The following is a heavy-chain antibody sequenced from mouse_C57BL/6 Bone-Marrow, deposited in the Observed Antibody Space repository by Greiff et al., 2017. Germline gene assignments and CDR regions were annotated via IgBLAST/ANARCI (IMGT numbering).Heavy chain of an antibody. CDR2: INPSTGGT. V-gene: IGHV1-43*01. CDR1: GYSFTGYY. J-gene: IGHJ2*01. CDR3: ARLTTVVATRYFYY. D-gene: IGHD1-1*01. Sequence: EVQRVESGPELVKPGASVQISCKASGYSFTGYYLHWVKQRSEKSLEWIGEINPSTGGTSYNQTFKGKATLSVAKSSSTAYMQLKSLTSEDSAVYNSARLTTVVATRYFYYWGESTTLSQSPQ.